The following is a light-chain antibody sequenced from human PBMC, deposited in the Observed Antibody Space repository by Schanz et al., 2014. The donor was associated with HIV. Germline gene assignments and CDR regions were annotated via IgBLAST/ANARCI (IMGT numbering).Light chain of an antibody. CDR2: GAF. CDR1: QSVSSK. V-gene: IGKV3D-15*01. Sequence: EMVMTQSPATLSVSPGEEATLSCRASQSVSSKLAWYQQKPGQAPRLLIYGAFSRATGIPARFSGSGSGTDFTLTISGLEAEDFAVYYCQQYGDSAITFGQGTRLEI. CDR3: QQYGDSAIT. J-gene: IGKJ5*01.